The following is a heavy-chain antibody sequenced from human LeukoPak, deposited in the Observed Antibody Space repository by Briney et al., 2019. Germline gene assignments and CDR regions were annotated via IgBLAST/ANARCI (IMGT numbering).Heavy chain of an antibody. CDR2: IPYDGSNK. J-gene: IGHJ3*02. CDR3: ARVTAAHDAFDI. CDR1: GFTFSSYG. V-gene: IGHV3-30*03. Sequence: GGSLRLSCAASGFTFSSYGMHWVRQAPGKGREWVAVIPYDGSNKYYADSVKGRFTISRDNSENTLFLQMNSLRAEDTAVYYCARVTAAHDAFDIWGQGTMVTVSS. D-gene: IGHD2-2*01.